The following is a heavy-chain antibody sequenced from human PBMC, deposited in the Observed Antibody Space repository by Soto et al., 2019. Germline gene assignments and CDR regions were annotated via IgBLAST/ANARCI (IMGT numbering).Heavy chain of an antibody. V-gene: IGHV3-49*03. CDR2: ISSQAYGGTT. D-gene: IGHD3-10*01. CDR3: SRGQGRCTRIRVVVDF. J-gene: IGHJ4*02. Sequence: EVQLVESGGGLVEPGRSLRLSCATSGFTFGDYSMAWFRQAPGQGLEWVSVISSQAYGGTTEDDASVKGRFTTSRDDSKSIVYLQINNLQTEDTAVYYCSRGQGRCTRIRVVVDFWGQGTLVTVSS. CDR1: GFTFGDYS.